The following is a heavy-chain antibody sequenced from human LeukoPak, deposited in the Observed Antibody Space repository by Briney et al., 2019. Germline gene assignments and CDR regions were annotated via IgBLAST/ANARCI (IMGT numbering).Heavy chain of an antibody. D-gene: IGHD3-10*01. CDR3: ARDRALDI. J-gene: IGHJ3*02. Sequence: GGSPRLSCAASRFTFSTYEMNWVRQAPGKGLEWVSYISTSGSSIYYAESVKGRFTISRDNAKNSLYLQMNSLRAEDTAVYYCARDRALDIWGQGTMVTVSS. CDR1: RFTFSTYE. CDR2: ISTSGSSI. V-gene: IGHV3-48*03.